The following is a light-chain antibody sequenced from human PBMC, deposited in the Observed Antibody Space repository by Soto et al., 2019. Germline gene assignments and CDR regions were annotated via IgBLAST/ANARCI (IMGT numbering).Light chain of an antibody. J-gene: IGKJ2*01. Sequence: ETVMTQSPVTLSVSPGERATLSCRASQSVAINLAWYQQRPGQAPRLLIYGASTRAPGIPARFSGSGSGTEFTLTISSLQSEDFAVYYCQQYNNWPPYTFGQGTKLEIK. V-gene: IGKV3-15*01. CDR3: QQYNNWPPYT. CDR2: GAS. CDR1: QSVAIN.